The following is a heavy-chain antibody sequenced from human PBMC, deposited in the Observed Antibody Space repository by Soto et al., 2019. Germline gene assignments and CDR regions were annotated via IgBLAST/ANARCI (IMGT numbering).Heavy chain of an antibody. CDR1: GGSISSDY. CDR3: ARADSDGRNY. CDR2: IYYSGST. D-gene: IGHD1-26*01. Sequence: SETLSLTCIVSGGSISSDYWNWIRQPPGKGLEWIGYIYYSGSTNYNPSLKSRVTISVDTSKNQFSLKLSSVTAADTAVYYCARADSDGRNYWGQGTLVTVSS. J-gene: IGHJ4*02. V-gene: IGHV4-59*01.